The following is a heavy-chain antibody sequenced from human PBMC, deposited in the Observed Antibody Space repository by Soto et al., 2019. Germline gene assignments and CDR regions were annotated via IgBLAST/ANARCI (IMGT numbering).Heavy chain of an antibody. CDR2: ISYDGSNK. CDR1: GFTFSSYG. D-gene: IGHD6-13*01. Sequence: QVQLVESGGGVVQPGRSLRLSCAASGFTFSSYGMHWVRQAPGKGLEWVAVISYDGSNKYYADSVKGRFTISRDNSKNPLYLQMNSLRAEDTAVYYCAKDSSSWQIDYWGQGTLVTVSS. V-gene: IGHV3-30*18. J-gene: IGHJ4*02. CDR3: AKDSSSWQIDY.